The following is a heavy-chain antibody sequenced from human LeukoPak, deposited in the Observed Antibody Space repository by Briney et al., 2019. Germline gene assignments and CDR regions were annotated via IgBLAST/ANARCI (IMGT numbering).Heavy chain of an antibody. CDR2: IYTSGST. D-gene: IGHD2-2*03. CDR1: GGSISSYY. J-gene: IGHJ6*03. V-gene: IGHV4-4*07. Sequence: PSETLSLTCTVSGGSISSYYWSWIRQPAGKGLEWIGRIYTSGSTNYNPSLKSRVTMSVDTSKNQFSLKLSSVTAADTAVYYCARGVADGYCSSTSCYYHPYYYMDVWGKGTTVTVSS. CDR3: ARGVADGYCSSTSCYYHPYYYMDV.